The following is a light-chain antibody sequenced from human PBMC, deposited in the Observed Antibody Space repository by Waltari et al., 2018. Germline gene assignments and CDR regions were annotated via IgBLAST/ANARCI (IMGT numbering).Light chain of an antibody. CDR1: NFGEKC. CDR2: EDT. CDR3: QAWGATYVI. Sequence: SHELVQPPSMSVSPGQTARITCSGANFGEKCACWYQQTPGQSPLLVIYEDTKRPSGIPERFSGSNSGNTATLTITGTQAMDEADYYCQAWGATYVIFGGGTKLTVL. V-gene: IGLV3-1*01. J-gene: IGLJ2*01.